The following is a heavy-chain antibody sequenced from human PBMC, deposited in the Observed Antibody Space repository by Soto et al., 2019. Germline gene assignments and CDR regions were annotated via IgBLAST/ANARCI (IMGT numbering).Heavy chain of an antibody. CDR1: GFPFSSYA. Sequence: GGCLRLSCAASGFPFSSYAMSWVRPDPGKGLEWVSAISGSGGSTYYADSVKGRFTISRDNSKNTLYLQMNSLRAEDTAVYYCAKDTLGDYEDGAFDIWGQGTMVTVSS. D-gene: IGHD4-17*01. CDR3: AKDTLGDYEDGAFDI. V-gene: IGHV3-23*01. CDR2: ISGSGGST. J-gene: IGHJ3*02.